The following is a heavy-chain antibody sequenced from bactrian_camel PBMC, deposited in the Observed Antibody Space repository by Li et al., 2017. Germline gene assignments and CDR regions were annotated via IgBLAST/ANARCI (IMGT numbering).Heavy chain of an antibody. CDR3: AAKLPFECYVDSSGTDFDN. CDR2: IDDVGSI. CDR1: VDSFYC. V-gene: IGHV3S53*01. J-gene: IGHJ6*01. Sequence: HVQLVESGGGSVQAGGSLRLSCAAPVDSFYCMGWYRQTPGKEREAVAAIDDVGSISYANFAKGRFTISKDNDKNTLYLQMTSLKHEDTAMYYCAAKLPFECYVDSSGTDFDNWGRGTQVTVS. D-gene: IGHD3*01.